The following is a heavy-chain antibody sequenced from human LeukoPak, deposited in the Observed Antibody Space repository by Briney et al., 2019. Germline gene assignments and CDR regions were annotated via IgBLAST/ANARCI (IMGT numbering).Heavy chain of an antibody. CDR1: GFTFSSYG. Sequence: GGSLRLSCAASGFTFSSYGMHWVRQAPGKGLEWVAFIRYGSNKYHADSVKGRFTISRDNSKNTLYLHVNSLRPEDTAVYYCARGGSYLSAFDIWGQGTMVTVSS. V-gene: IGHV3-30*02. J-gene: IGHJ3*02. CDR3: ARGGSYLSAFDI. CDR2: IRYGSNK. D-gene: IGHD1-26*01.